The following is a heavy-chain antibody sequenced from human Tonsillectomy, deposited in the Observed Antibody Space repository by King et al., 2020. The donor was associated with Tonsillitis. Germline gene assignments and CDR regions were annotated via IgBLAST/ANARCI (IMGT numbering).Heavy chain of an antibody. D-gene: IGHD3-10*01. CDR2: ISAYNGNT. Sequence: QLVQSGAEVKKPGASVKVSCKASGYTFTNYGISWVRQAPGQGLEWMGWISAYNGNTNYAQKLQGRVTMTTDTSTSTAYMELRSLKSDDTAVYYCARSPWGGKRYGPDFDYWGQGTLVTVSS. CDR1: GYTFTNYG. J-gene: IGHJ4*02. CDR3: ARSPWGGKRYGPDFDY. V-gene: IGHV1-18*01.